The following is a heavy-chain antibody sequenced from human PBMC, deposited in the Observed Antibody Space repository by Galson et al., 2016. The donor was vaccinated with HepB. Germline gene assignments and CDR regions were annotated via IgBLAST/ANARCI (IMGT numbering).Heavy chain of an antibody. J-gene: IGHJ6*03. CDR3: AKNKATARVWGHYYYYMDV. V-gene: IGHV3-53*01. Sequence: SLRLSCAASGFTVSSNYLSWVRQAPGKGLEWVSIVYSYGSTYYSDSVRGRFTISRDNSNNIAYLQMNSLRAEDTAVYFCAKNKATARVWGHYYYYMDVWGKGTTVTVSS. CDR2: VYSYGST. D-gene: IGHD3-16*01. CDR1: GFTVSSNY.